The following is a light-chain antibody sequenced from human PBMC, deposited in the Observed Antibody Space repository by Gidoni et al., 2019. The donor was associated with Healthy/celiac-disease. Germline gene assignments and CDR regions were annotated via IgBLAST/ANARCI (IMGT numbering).Light chain of an antibody. J-gene: IGKJ3*01. CDR1: QGISSY. CDR3: QQLNSYPRELT. Sequence: DIQLTQSPSFLSASVGDRVTITCRASQGISSYLAWYQQKPGKAPKLLIYAASTLQSGVPSRFSGSGSGTEFTLTISSLQPEDFATYYCQQLNSYPRELTFGPGTKVDIK. CDR2: AAS. V-gene: IGKV1-9*01.